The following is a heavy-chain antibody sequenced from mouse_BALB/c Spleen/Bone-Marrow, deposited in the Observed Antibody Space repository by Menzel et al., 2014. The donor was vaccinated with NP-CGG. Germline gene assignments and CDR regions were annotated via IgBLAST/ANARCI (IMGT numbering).Heavy chain of an antibody. CDR3: ALNWDSAY. CDR1: GFTFSSYG. D-gene: IGHD4-1*02. J-gene: IGHJ3*01. V-gene: IGHV5-6*01. Sequence: EVKLMESGGDLVKPGGSLKLSCAASGFTFSSYGMSWVRQTPDKRLEWVATINNGGTYTYYPDSVKGRFTISRDNAKNTLYLQMSSLKSEDTAMYYCALNWDSAYWGQGTLATVSA. CDR2: INNGGTYT.